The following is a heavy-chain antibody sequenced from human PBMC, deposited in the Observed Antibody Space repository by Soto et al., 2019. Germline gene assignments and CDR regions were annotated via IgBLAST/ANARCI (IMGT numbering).Heavy chain of an antibody. V-gene: IGHV3-23*01. CDR3: AMGGFTYGSGDY. CDR1: GFTMNNHA. CDR2: ISGSGGTT. D-gene: IGHD5-18*01. J-gene: IGHJ4*02. Sequence: EVQLLDSGGGLAQPGESLRLSCVASGFTMNNHAMAWVRQAPGKGLEWVSGISGSGGTTFYADSAKGRFTISRDNSKNTVSLQMNSLRVEDTAVYYCAMGGFTYGSGDYWGQGTLVTVSS.